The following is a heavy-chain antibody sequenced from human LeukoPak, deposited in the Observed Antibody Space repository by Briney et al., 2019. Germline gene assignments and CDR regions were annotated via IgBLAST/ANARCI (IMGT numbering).Heavy chain of an antibody. CDR3: AKDVSRLRGAFDI. CDR2: ISYDETNK. CDR1: GFTFSSYN. D-gene: IGHD4-17*01. J-gene: IGHJ3*02. V-gene: IGHV3-30*18. Sequence: GGSLRLSCAAPGFTFSSYNMHWVRQAPGKGLEWVAVISYDETNKHYADSVKGRFTISRDNSKNTLYLQMSSLRTEDTAVYYCAKDVSRLRGAFDIWGQGTMVTVSS.